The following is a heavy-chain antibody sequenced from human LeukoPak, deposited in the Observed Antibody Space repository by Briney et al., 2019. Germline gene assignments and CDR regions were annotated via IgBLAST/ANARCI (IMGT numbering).Heavy chain of an antibody. Sequence: PGRSLRLSCAASGFTFSSYGMHWVRQAPGKGLEWVAVIWYDGSNKYYADSVKGRFTISRDNSKNTLYLQMNSLRAEDTAVYYCARDMRAMVRGVIVYYGMDVWAKGPRSPSPQ. CDR2: IWYDGSNK. J-gene: IGHJ6*04. D-gene: IGHD3-10*01. CDR1: GFTFSSYG. CDR3: ARDMRAMVRGVIVYYGMDV. V-gene: IGHV3-33*01.